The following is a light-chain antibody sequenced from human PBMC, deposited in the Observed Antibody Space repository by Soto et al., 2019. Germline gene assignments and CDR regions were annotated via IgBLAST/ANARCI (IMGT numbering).Light chain of an antibody. Sequence: QSVLTQPPSASGTPGQWVTISCSGSSSNIGSNTVNWYQQLPGTAPKLLIYSNNQRPSGVPDRFSRSKSGTSDSLAISGLQSEDEADDNGAAWDDSLNGVVFGGGTKLTVL. CDR3: AAWDDSLNGVV. CDR2: SNN. CDR1: SSNIGSNT. V-gene: IGLV1-44*01. J-gene: IGLJ2*01.